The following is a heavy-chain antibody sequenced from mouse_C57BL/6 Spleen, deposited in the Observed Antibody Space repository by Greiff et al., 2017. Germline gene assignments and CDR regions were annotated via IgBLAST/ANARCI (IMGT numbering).Heavy chain of an antibody. CDR2: INPNNGGT. CDR1: GYTFTDYY. V-gene: IGHV1-26*01. CDR3: ARGITTVKYYYAMDY. Sequence: VQLQQSGPELVKPGASVKISCKASGYTFTDYYMNWVKQSHGKSLEWIGDINPNNGGTSYNQKFKGKATLTVDKSSSTAYMELRSLTSEDSAVYYCARGITTVKYYYAMDYWGQGTSVTVSS. D-gene: IGHD1-1*01. J-gene: IGHJ4*01.